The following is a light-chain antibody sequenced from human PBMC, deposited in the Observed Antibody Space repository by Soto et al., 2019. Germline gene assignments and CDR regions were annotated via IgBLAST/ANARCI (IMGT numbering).Light chain of an antibody. Sequence: QSALTQPPSASGSLGQSVTISCTGTSSDVGGYNYVSWHQQHPGKAPKVMIYEVTKRPPGVPDRFSGSKSGNTASLTVSGLQAEDEAYEYCSSFAGGGNPVLLGGGTKLTVL. CDR2: EVT. V-gene: IGLV2-8*01. J-gene: IGLJ2*01. CDR3: SSFAGGGNPVL. CDR1: SSDVGGYNY.